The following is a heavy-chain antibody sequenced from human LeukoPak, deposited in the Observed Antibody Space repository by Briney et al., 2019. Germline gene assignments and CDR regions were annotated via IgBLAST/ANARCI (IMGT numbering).Heavy chain of an antibody. CDR2: ISYDGSNK. D-gene: IGHD6-13*01. V-gene: IGHV3-30-3*01. Sequence: HAGGSLRLSCAASGFTFSSYAMHWVRQAPGKGLEWVAVISYDGSNKYYADSVKGRFTISRDNSKNTLCLQMNSLRAEDTAVYYCARIPSTGEQLVHYWGQGTLVTVSS. CDR1: GFTFSSYA. CDR3: ARIPSTGEQLVHY. J-gene: IGHJ4*02.